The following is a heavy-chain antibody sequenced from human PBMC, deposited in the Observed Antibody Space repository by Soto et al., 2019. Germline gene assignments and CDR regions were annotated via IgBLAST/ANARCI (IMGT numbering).Heavy chain of an antibody. CDR1: GFTFSSYG. J-gene: IGHJ4*02. D-gene: IGHD2-8*01. CDR2: ISYDGSNK. CDR3: AKDHTRPYYCTNGVCQSDY. Sequence: GGSLRLSCAASGFTFSSYGMHWVRQAPGKALEWVAVISYDGSNKYYADSVKGRFTISRDNSKNTLYLQMNSLRAEDTAVYYCAKDHTRPYYCTNGVCQSDYWGQGTLVTVSS. V-gene: IGHV3-30*18.